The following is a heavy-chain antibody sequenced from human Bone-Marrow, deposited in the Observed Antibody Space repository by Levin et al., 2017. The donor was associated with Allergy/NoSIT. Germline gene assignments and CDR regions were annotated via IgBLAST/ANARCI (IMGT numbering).Heavy chain of an antibody. D-gene: IGHD5-18*01. CDR2: ISPSSSTI. CDR3: ARTRRGYSYGSGGLSHFDD. J-gene: IGHJ4*02. CDR1: GFTFSDSY. V-gene: IGHV3-11*01. Sequence: GESLKISCAASGFTFSDSYMSWIRQAPGKGLQWVSYISPSSSTIKYADSVKGRFTISRDNAKNSLFLQVNSLRAEDTALYYCARTRRGYSYGSGGLSHFDDWGQGTPVTVSS.